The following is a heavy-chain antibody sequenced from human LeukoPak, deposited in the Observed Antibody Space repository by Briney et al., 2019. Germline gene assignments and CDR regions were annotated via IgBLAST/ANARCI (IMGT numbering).Heavy chain of an antibody. Sequence: SETLSPTCTVPGGSIRGYYWTWIRQPPGKGLEWIGYIYYSGSVDYNPSLTSRVTISVDTSNNQFSLKLSSVTAADSALYYCAREYCSSPNCYFDYWGQRTLVTVSS. V-gene: IGHV4-59*01. J-gene: IGHJ4*02. CDR3: AREYCSSPNCYFDY. CDR2: IYYSGSV. D-gene: IGHD2-2*01. CDR1: GGSIRGYY.